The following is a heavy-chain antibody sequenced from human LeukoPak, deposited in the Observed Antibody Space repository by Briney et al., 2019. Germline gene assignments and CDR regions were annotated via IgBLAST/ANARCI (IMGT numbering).Heavy chain of an antibody. D-gene: IGHD2-2*01. J-gene: IGHJ4*02. V-gene: IGHV6-1*01. CDR2: TYYRSKWYN. CDR3: TRARYCYSSNCYEYYFDY. CDR1: GDSFSSNSAA. Sequence: SQTLPLTCAISGDSFSSNSAAWNWIRQSPSRGLEWLGRTYYRSKWYNDYAVSVKSRITITPDPSKNQFSLQLNSVTPEDTAAYYCTRARYCYSSNCYEYYFDYWGQGTLVTVSS.